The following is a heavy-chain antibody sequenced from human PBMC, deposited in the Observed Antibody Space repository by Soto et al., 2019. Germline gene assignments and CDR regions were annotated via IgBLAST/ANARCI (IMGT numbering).Heavy chain of an antibody. V-gene: IGHV4-61*01. Sequence: SETLSLTCTVSGGSVSSGSYYWSWIRQPPGKGLEWIGYIYYSGSTNYNPSLKSRVTISVDTSKNQFSLKLSSVTAADTAVYYCARVFTMVRGVIEFGWFDPWGQGTLVTVS. CDR1: GGSVSSGSYY. D-gene: IGHD3-10*01. CDR2: IYYSGST. CDR3: ARVFTMVRGVIEFGWFDP. J-gene: IGHJ5*02.